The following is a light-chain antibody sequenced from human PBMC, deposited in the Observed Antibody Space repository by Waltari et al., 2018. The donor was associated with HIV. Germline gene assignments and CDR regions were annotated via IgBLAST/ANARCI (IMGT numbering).Light chain of an antibody. Sequence: HSVLTQPASVSGSPGQSITISCSGPTSDMSSLNFVPWYQQSSGRPPKLIIFEVSSRPSGISDRFSGSNSGDTASLTISALRTEDEADYFCSSYSPRGSVVFCGGTKVTVL. CDR1: TSDMSSLNF. CDR3: SSYSPRGSVV. J-gene: IGLJ3*02. V-gene: IGLV2-14*01. CDR2: EVS.